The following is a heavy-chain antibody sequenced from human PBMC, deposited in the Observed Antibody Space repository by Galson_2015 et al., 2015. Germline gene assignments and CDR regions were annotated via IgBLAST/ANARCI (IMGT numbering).Heavy chain of an antibody. CDR2: TYYRSKWYN. J-gene: IGHJ5*01. CDR3: ARMVGDSPDS. V-gene: IGHV6-1*01. D-gene: IGHD3-10*01. CDR1: GDSVSSNSAA. Sequence: CAISGDSVSSNSAAWNWIRQPPSRGLEWLGRTYYRSKWYNGYAASVKGRITINPDTSKNQFSLQLNSVTPEDTAVYYCARMVGDSPDSWGQGTLVTVSS.